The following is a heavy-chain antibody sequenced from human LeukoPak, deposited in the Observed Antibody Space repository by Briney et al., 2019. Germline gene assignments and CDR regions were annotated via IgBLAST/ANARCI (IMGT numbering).Heavy chain of an antibody. Sequence: PSETLSLTCTVSGGSISSYYWSWIRQPPGKGLEWIGYIYYSGSTNYNPSLKSRVTISVDTSKNQFSLKLSSVTAADTAVYYCARVAAGPGGSYHLLRYFDYWGQGTLVTVSS. CDR3: ARVAAGPGGSYHLLRYFDY. J-gene: IGHJ4*02. CDR1: GGSISSYY. CDR2: IYYSGST. D-gene: IGHD1-26*01. V-gene: IGHV4-59*01.